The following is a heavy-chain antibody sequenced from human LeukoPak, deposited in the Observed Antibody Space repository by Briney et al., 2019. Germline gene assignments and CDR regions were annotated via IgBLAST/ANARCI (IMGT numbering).Heavy chain of an antibody. CDR3: ARDESTSILWW. CDR2: INPSGGST. V-gene: IGHV1-46*01. D-gene: IGHD2-21*01. Sequence: GASVKVSCKASGYTFINYYMHWVRQAPGQGLEWMGIINPSGGSTSYAQKFQGRVTMTRDTSTSTVYRELSSLRSEDTAVYYCARDESTSILWWWGQGTLVTVSS. J-gene: IGHJ1*01. CDR1: GYTFINYY.